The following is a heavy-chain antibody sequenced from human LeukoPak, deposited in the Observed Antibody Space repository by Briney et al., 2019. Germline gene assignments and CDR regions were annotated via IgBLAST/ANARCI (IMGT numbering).Heavy chain of an antibody. CDR1: GYTFTGYY. V-gene: IGHV1-2*02. J-gene: IGHJ4*02. D-gene: IGHD3-9*01. CDR2: INPNSGGT. CDR3: ARETYYDILTGFQDWDY. Sequence: ASVKVSCKASGYTFTGYYMHWVRQAPGQGLEWMGWINPNSGGTNYAQKFQGRVTMTRDTSISTAYMELSRLRSDDTAVHYCARETYYDILTGFQDWDYWGQGTLVTVSS.